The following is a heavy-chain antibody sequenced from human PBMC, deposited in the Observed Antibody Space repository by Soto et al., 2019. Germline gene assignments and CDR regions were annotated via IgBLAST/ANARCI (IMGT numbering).Heavy chain of an antibody. CDR3: AKTSSGSYYFDY. CDR1: GFSFNKYA. CDR2: ISDTGGST. V-gene: IGHV3-64*04. Sequence: PGGSLRLSCAASGFSFNKYAMHWVRQAPGTGLEYVSGISDTGGSTSHADSVKGRFTISRDNSKDTLFLQMNSLRAEDTPVYYCAKTSSGSYYFDYWGQGTLVTVSS. J-gene: IGHJ4*02. D-gene: IGHD3-22*01.